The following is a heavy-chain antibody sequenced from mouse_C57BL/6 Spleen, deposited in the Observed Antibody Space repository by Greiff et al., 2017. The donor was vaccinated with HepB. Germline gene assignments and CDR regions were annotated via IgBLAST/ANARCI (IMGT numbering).Heavy chain of an antibody. Sequence: VQLKESGPGLVKPSQSLSLTCSVTGYSITSGYYWNWIRQFPGNKLEWMGYISYDGSNNYNPSLKNRISITRDTSKNQFFLKLNSVTTEDTATYYCARGGNPYWYFDVWGTGTTVTVSS. D-gene: IGHD2-1*01. V-gene: IGHV3-6*01. CDR3: ARGGNPYWYFDV. J-gene: IGHJ1*03. CDR1: GYSITSGYY. CDR2: ISYDGSN.